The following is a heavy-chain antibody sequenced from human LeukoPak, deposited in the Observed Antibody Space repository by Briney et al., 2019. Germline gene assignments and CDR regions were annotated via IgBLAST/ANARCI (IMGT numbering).Heavy chain of an antibody. CDR1: GFTFGDYA. D-gene: IGHD6-13*01. CDR2: IRSKAYGGTT. V-gene: IGHV3-49*03. J-gene: IGHJ4*02. CDR3: TRDKGGSSWYRGYYFDY. Sequence: GGSLRLSCTASGFTFGDYAMSWFRQAPGKGLEWVGFIRSKAYGGTTEYAASVKGRFTISRDDSKSIAYLQMNSLKTEDTAVYYCTRDKGGSSWYRGYYFDYWGQGTLVTVSS.